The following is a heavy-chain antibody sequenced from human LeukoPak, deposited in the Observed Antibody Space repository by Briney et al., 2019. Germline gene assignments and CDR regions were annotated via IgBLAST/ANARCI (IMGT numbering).Heavy chain of an antibody. D-gene: IGHD6-13*01. CDR1: GFTFSNYA. CDR2: LGARSITT. V-gene: IGHV3-23*01. CDR3: ARDRHIAAAGNYYYYYYMDV. J-gene: IGHJ6*03. Sequence: PGGSLRLSCAASGFTFSNYAMYWVRQAPGKGLEWVSALGARSITTYYADSVRGRFTISRDNAKNSLYLQMNSLRAEDTAVYYCARDRHIAAAGNYYYYYYMDVWGKGTTVTVSS.